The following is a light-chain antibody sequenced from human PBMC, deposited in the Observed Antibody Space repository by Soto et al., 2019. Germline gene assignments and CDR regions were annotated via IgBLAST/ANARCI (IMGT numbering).Light chain of an antibody. V-gene: IGKV3D-15*01. Sequence: EIVMTQSPATLSVSPGERATLSCRASQSVSSSYLAWYQQKPGQAPRLLIYGASSRATGIPDRFSGSGSGTEFTLTISSLQSEDFAVYYCQQYNNWPLLTFGGGTKVDIK. CDR1: QSVSSSY. J-gene: IGKJ4*01. CDR3: QQYNNWPLLT. CDR2: GAS.